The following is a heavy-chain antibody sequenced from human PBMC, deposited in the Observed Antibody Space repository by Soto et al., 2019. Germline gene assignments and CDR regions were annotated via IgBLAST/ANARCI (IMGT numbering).Heavy chain of an antibody. CDR2: IKSKTDGGTT. V-gene: IGHV3-15*01. Sequence: GGSLRLSCAASGFTFSNAWMSWVRQAPGKGLEWVGRIKSKTDGGTTDYAAPVKGRFTISRDDSKNTLYLQMNSLKTEDTAVYYCTPVLRYFDWLLLWGYGMDVWGKGTKVTV. D-gene: IGHD3-9*01. CDR3: TPVLRYFDWLLLWGYGMDV. J-gene: IGHJ6*04. CDR1: GFTFSNAW.